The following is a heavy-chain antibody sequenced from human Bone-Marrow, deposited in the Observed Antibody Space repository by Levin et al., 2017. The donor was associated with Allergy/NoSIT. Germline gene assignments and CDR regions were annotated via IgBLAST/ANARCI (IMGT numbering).Heavy chain of an antibody. V-gene: IGHV3-66*01. D-gene: IGHD4-17*01. Sequence: GESLKISCAASGFTVSSNYMSWVRQAPGKGLEWVSVIYSGGSTYYADSVKGRFTISRDNSKNTLYLQMNSLRAEDTAVYYCARDVGDYRAEYFQHWGQGTLVTVSS. CDR1: GFTVSSNY. J-gene: IGHJ1*01. CDR3: ARDVGDYRAEYFQH. CDR2: IYSGGST.